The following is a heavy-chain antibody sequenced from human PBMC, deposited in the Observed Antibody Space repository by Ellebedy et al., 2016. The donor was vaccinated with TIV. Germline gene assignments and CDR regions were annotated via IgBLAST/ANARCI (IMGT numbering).Heavy chain of an antibody. V-gene: IGHV1-18*01. J-gene: IGHJ5*02. CDR1: GYTFSIYG. D-gene: IGHD7-27*01. CDR2: ISAHNGNT. CDR3: AGDPLGRGRFDP. Sequence: ASVKVSXXASGYTFSIYGITWVRQVPGQGLEWLGWISAHNGNTNYAEKFQGRVTMTTDTSTSTAYMEVRSLRSVDTAVYYCAGDPLGRGRFDPWGQGTLVTVSS.